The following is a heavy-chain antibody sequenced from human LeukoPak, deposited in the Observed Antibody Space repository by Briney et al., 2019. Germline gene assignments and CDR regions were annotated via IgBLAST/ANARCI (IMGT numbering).Heavy chain of an antibody. CDR1: EFTFSSSS. CDR2: ISSSSSTI. D-gene: IGHD3-22*01. V-gene: IGHV3-48*02. Sequence: PGGSLRLSCAASEFTFSSSSMNWVRQAPGKGLEWVSYISSSSSTIYYADSVKGRFTNSRDNAKNSLSLQMNSLRDEDTAVYYCAREAWYYYDSSAYYFFDYWGQGTLVTVSS. J-gene: IGHJ4*02. CDR3: AREAWYYYDSSAYYFFDY.